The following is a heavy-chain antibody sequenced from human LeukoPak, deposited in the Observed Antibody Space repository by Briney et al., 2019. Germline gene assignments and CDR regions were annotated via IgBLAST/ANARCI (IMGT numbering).Heavy chain of an antibody. CDR1: GDSITSSSYY. V-gene: IGHV4-39*07. Sequence: SETLSLTCTVSGDSITSSSYYWAWIRQPPGKGLEWIGNIYHSGSTNYHPSLKSRVTMSVDTSKNHFSLKLTSVTAADTAVYYCARDRGYQVVVAATDYYYYGMDVWGQGTTVTVPS. D-gene: IGHD2-15*01. CDR2: IYHSGST. CDR3: ARDRGYQVVVAATDYYYYGMDV. J-gene: IGHJ6*02.